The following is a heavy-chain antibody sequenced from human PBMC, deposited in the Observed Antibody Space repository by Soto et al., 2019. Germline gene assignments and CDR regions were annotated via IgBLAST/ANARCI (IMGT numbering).Heavy chain of an antibody. D-gene: IGHD3-22*01. CDR3: ARDLGRGSSGYYYSDY. Sequence: EVQLVESGGGLVQPGGSLRLSCAASGFTFSSYSMNWVRQAPGKGLEWVSYISSSSSTIYYADSVKGRFTISRDNAKNSLYLQMNSLRDEDTAVYYCARDLGRGSSGYYYSDYWGQGTLVTVSS. V-gene: IGHV3-48*02. CDR2: ISSSSSTI. J-gene: IGHJ4*02. CDR1: GFTFSSYS.